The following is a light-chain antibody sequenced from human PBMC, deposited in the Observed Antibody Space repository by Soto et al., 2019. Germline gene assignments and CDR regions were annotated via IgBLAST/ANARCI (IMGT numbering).Light chain of an antibody. CDR3: CSYAGSSTPVV. CDR2: EVS. V-gene: IGLV2-23*02. J-gene: IGLJ1*01. Sequence: QSALTQPASVSGSPGQSITISCTGTSTDVGIYNLVSWYQQYPGKAPKLIIYEVSKRPSGVSNRFSGSKFRNTASLTISGLRAEYEAEYSCCSYAGSSTPVVFGTGTKVTDL. CDR1: STDVGIYNL.